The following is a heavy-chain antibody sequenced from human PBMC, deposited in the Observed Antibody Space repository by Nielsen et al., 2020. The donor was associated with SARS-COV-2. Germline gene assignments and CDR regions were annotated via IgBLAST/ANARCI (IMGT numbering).Heavy chain of an antibody. V-gene: IGHV3-35*01. CDR3: ARVKGDSYGNYGMDV. D-gene: IGHD5-18*01. CDR1: GFTFSNSD. Sequence: GGSLRLSCAASGFTFSNSDMNWVHQAPGKGLEWVSGVSWNGSRTHYADSVKGRFIISRDNSRNTLYLQTNSLRAEDTAVYYCARVKGDSYGNYGMDVWGQGTTVTVSS. J-gene: IGHJ6*02. CDR2: VSWNGSRT.